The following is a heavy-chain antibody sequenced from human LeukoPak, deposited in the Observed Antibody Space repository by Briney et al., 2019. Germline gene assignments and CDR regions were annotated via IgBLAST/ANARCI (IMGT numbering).Heavy chain of an antibody. J-gene: IGHJ4*02. V-gene: IGHV1-2*06. D-gene: IGHD5/OR15-5a*01. Sequence: AASLKVSCEASGDTIIDHYTHWGRPAPGQRGGWGGRINAKMGGTNYAQKFQGRLTMTRDTSISTAYMELNRLRSDDTAVYYCASGSTMTDCDYWGQGTLVTVSS. CDR1: GDTIIDHY. CDR2: INAKMGGT. CDR3: ASGSTMTDCDY.